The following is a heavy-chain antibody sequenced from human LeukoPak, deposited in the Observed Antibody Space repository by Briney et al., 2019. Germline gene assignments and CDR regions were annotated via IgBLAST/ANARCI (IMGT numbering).Heavy chain of an antibody. V-gene: IGHV4-39*01. Sequence: SDTLSLTCTVSGGSISSSSYYWGWIRQPPGKGLEWLVSIYYSGTTYYNPSLKSRVTISVDTSKNQFSLKLSSVTAADTAVYYCARIVVALTYYYYMDVWGKGATVTVSS. CDR2: IYYSGTT. CDR3: ARIVVALTYYYYMDV. D-gene: IGHD3-22*01. J-gene: IGHJ6*03. CDR1: GGSISSSSYY.